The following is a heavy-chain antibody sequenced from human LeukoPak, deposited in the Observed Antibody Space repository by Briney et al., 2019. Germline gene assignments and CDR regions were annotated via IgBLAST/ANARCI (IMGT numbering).Heavy chain of an antibody. CDR3: ARAYYDYVWGSSFDP. V-gene: IGHV4-30-2*01. Sequence: PSQTLSLTCAVSGGSISSGGYSWSWIRQPPGKGLEWIGYIYHSGSTYYNPSLKSRLTISVDRSKNQFSLKLSSVTAADTAVYYCARAYYDYVWGSSFDPWGQGTLVTVSS. D-gene: IGHD3-16*01. CDR1: GGSISSGGYS. J-gene: IGHJ5*02. CDR2: IYHSGST.